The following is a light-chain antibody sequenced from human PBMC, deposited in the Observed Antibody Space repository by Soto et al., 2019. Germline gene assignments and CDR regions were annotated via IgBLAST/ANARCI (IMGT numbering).Light chain of an antibody. CDR1: SSDVGGYNY. Sequence: QSALTQPASVSGSPGQSITISCTGTSSDVGGYNYVSWYQQHPGKAPELMIFVVSHRPSGVSIRFSGSKSGNTASLTISGLQAEDEADYYCSSYTTSSTWVFGGGTKLTVL. V-gene: IGLV2-14*01. CDR3: SSYTTSSTWV. J-gene: IGLJ3*02. CDR2: VVS.